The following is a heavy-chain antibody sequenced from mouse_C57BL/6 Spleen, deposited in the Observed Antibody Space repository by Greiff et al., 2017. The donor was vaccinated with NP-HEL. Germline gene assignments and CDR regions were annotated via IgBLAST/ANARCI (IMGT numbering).Heavy chain of an antibody. J-gene: IGHJ2*01. CDR1: GYTFTGYW. CDR2: ILPGSGST. V-gene: IGHV1-9*01. Sequence: QVQLQQSGAELMKPGASVKLSCKATGYTFTGYWIEWVKQRPGHGLEWIGEILPGSGSTNYNEKFKGKATFTADTSSNADYMQLSSLTTEDSAIYYCAGSNSYYYGSSYYFDYWGQGTTLTVSS. CDR3: AGSNSYYYGSSYYFDY. D-gene: IGHD1-1*01.